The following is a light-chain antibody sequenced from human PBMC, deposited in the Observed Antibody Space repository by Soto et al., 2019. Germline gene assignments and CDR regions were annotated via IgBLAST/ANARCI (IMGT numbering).Light chain of an antibody. CDR2: DAS. J-gene: IGKJ1*01. CDR3: QQYNSYSPT. Sequence: DIQMTRSPSTLSASVGDIDNIPCRASQSISSWLAWYQQKPGKAPKLLIYDASSLESGVPSRFSGSGSGTEFTLTISSLQPDDFATYYCQQYNSYSPTFGQGTKV. CDR1: QSISSW. V-gene: IGKV1-5*01.